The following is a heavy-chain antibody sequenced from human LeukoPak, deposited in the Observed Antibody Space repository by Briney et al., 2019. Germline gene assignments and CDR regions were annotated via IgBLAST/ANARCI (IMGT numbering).Heavy chain of an antibody. D-gene: IGHD3-3*01. V-gene: IGHV4-39*07. CDR1: GGSITSSNYY. Sequence: PSETLSLTCTVSGGSITSSNYYWGWIRQPPGKGLEWIGSFYYSGSTNYNPSLKSRVTISVDTSKNQFSLKLSSVTAADTAVYYCARATFWSGYQRDSWYMDVWGKGTPVTVSS. CDR3: ARATFWSGYQRDSWYMDV. J-gene: IGHJ6*03. CDR2: FYYSGST.